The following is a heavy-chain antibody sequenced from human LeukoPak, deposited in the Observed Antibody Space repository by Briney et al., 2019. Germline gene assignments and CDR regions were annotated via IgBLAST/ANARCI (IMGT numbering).Heavy chain of an antibody. V-gene: IGHV4-34*01. Sequence: SETLSLTCAVYGGSFSGYYWSWIRQPPGKGLEWIGEINHSGSTNYNPSLKSRVTISVDTSKNQFSLKLTSVTAADTAVYYCARDLVTVTKGFDIWGQGTMVSVSS. CDR2: INHSGST. J-gene: IGHJ3*02. D-gene: IGHD4-17*01. CDR3: ARDLVTVTKGFDI. CDR1: GGSFSGYY.